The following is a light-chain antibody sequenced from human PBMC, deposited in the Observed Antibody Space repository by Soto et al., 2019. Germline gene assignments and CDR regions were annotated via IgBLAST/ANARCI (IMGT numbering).Light chain of an antibody. J-gene: IGKJ5*01. V-gene: IGKV3-11*01. CDR1: QSVSSY. CDR2: DAS. CDR3: QQRSNWPPS. Sequence: EIVLTQSPATLSLSPGESATLSCRASQSVSSYLAWYQQKPGQAPRLLIYDASNRATGIPARFSGSGSGTEFTLTISSLEPEDFEVYYCQQRSNWPPSFGQGTRLEI.